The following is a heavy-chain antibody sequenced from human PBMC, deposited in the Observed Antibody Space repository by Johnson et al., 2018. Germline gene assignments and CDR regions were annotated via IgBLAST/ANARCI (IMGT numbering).Heavy chain of an antibody. J-gene: IGHJ5*02. CDR1: GFSFSRSV. D-gene: IGHD1-1*01. Sequence: EVQLVESGGGLVQPGGSLRLSCVASGFSFSRSVMSWVRQAPGKGLEWVSTFDGGSGSTYYADSVKGRFTISRDSSKNTLYLQMSSLETEDTAVYYCAADVPSPLAQIDHWGQGILVIVSS. V-gene: IGHV3-23*04. CDR3: AADVPSPLAQIDH. CDR2: FDGGSGST.